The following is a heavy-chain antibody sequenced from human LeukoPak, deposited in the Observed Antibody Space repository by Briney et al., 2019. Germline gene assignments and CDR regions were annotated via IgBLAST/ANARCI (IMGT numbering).Heavy chain of an antibody. CDR2: IIPNSGGT. J-gene: IGHJ4*02. Sequence: ASVKVSCKASGYTFTDYYMHWVRQAPGQGREWMGWIIPNSGGTNYAQKFQGRVTMTRDTSISTTYMDLSRLRSDDTAVYYCASGSSSWRIDYWGQGTLVTVSS. CDR3: ASGSSSWRIDY. CDR1: GYTFTDYY. V-gene: IGHV1-2*02. D-gene: IGHD6-13*01.